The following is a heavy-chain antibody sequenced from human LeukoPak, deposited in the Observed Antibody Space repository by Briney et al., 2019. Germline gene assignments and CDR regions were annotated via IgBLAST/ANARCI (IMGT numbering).Heavy chain of an antibody. CDR1: GYTFTGYY. V-gene: IGHV1-2*02. CDR2: INPNSGGT. D-gene: IGHD1/OR15-1a*01. Sequence: ASVKVSCKASGYTFTGYYMHWVRQAPGQGLEWMGWINPNSGGTNYAQKFQGRVTMTRDTSISTAYMELSRLRSDDTAVYYCARVSDGTPYYYFDYWGQGTLVTVSS. CDR3: ARVSDGTPYYYFDY. J-gene: IGHJ4*02.